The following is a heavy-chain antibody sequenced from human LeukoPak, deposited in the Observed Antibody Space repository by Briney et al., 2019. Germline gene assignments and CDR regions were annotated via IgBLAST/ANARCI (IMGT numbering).Heavy chain of an antibody. CDR2: ISGSGGST. CDR1: GFTFSSYA. Sequence: GGSLRVSCAASGFTFSSYAMSWVRQAPGNGLEWVSAISGSGGSTYYADSVKGRFTISRDNSKNTLYLQMNSLRAEDTAVYYCAKVARRPITGTTGAFDIWGQGTMVTVSS. J-gene: IGHJ3*02. V-gene: IGHV3-23*01. D-gene: IGHD1-7*01. CDR3: AKVARRPITGTTGAFDI.